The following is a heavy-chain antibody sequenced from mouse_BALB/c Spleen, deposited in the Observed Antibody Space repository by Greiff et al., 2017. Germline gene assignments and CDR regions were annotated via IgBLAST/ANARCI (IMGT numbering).Heavy chain of an antibody. CDR3: ARHRGSGYLFAY. CDR2: ISSGGSYT. D-gene: IGHD3-1*01. V-gene: IGHV5-6-4*01. CDR1: GFTFSSYT. J-gene: IGHJ3*01. Sequence: EVHLVESGGGLVKPGGSLKLSCAASGFTFSSYTMSWVRQTPEKRLEWVATISSGGSYTYYPDSVKGRFTISRDNAKNTLYLQMSSLKSEDTAMYYCARHRGSGYLFAYWGQGTLVTVSA.